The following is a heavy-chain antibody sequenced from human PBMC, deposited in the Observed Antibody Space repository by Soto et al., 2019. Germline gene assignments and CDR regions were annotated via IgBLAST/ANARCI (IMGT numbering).Heavy chain of an antibody. J-gene: IGHJ6*02. CDR3: XXXQGGEFLKGSGMDV. Sequence: QVQLQESGPGLVKPSETLSLTCTVSGDSISRYYWSWIRLSPGKGLEWIGYIYYSGETNYNPSVXXXXXXXXXXXXXXXXXXXXXXXXXXXXXXXXXXXQGGEFLKGSGMDVWGQGTTVTVSS. V-gene: IGHV4-59*01. CDR2: IYYSGET. D-gene: IGHD3-10*01. CDR1: GDSISRYY.